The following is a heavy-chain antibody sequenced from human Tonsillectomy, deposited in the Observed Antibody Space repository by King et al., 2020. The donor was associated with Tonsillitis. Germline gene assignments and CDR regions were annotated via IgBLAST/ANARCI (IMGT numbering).Heavy chain of an antibody. J-gene: IGHJ6*02. Sequence: DVQLVESGGGLVKPGGSLRLSCAASGFTFSSYSMNWVRQAPGKGLEWVSCISSSSSYINYADSVKGRFTVSRDNAKNSLNLQMNSLRAEDTAVYYCARSRVPYGLWFGELLWDYGLDVWGQGTTVTVSS. CDR2: ISSSSSYI. D-gene: IGHD3-10*01. CDR1: GFTFSSYS. V-gene: IGHV3-21*01. CDR3: ARSRVPYGLWFGELLWDYGLDV.